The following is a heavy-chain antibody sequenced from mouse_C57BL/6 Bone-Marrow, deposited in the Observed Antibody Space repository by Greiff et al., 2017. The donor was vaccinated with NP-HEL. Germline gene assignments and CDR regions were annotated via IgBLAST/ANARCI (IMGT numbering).Heavy chain of an antibody. CDR3: ASHYYGSRRSYFDY. CDR1: GFNIKNTY. CDR2: IDPANGNT. Sequence: VHVKQSVAELVRPGASVKLSCTASGFNIKNTYMHWVKQRPEQGLEWIGRIDPANGNTKYAPKFQGKATITADTSSNTAYLQLSSLTSEDTAIYYCASHYYGSRRSYFDYWGQGTTLTVSS. D-gene: IGHD1-1*01. J-gene: IGHJ2*01. V-gene: IGHV14-3*01.